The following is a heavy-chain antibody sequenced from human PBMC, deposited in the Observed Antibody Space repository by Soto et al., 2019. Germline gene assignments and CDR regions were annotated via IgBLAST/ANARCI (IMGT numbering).Heavy chain of an antibody. CDR1: GYTFTSYA. CDR2: INAGNGNT. V-gene: IGHV1-3*01. Sequence: ASVTVSCKASGYTFTSYAMHWVRQAPGQRLEWMGWINAGNGNTKYSQKFQGRVTITRDTSASTAYMELSSLRSEDTAVYYCARDWDYTKYPLIEWFDPWGQGTLVTVSS. J-gene: IGHJ5*02. D-gene: IGHD4-4*01. CDR3: ARDWDYTKYPLIEWFDP.